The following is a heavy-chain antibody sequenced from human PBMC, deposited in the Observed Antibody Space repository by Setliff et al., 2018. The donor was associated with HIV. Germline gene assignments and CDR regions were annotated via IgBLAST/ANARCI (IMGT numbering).Heavy chain of an antibody. CDR2: INPNSGNT. J-gene: IGHJ4*02. CDR1: GYIFTSYD. V-gene: IGHV1-8*01. Sequence: ASVKVSCKASGYIFTSYDINWVRQATGQGLEWMGWINPNSGNTGYAQKFQGRVTMTRNTSISTAYMELSSLRSEGTAVYYCARFRKFQLVGALDYWGQGTLVTVSS. D-gene: IGHD1-26*01. CDR3: ARFRKFQLVGALDY.